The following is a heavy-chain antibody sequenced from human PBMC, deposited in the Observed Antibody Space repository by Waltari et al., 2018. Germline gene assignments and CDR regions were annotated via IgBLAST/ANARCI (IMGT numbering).Heavy chain of an antibody. CDR2: IRNKANNYAT. D-gene: IGHD6-13*01. V-gene: IGHV3-73*02. Sequence: EVQLVESGGALVQPGGSLQLSCAASGFAFGGTTIHWVRPASGKGLGWVGRIRNKANNYATTYAEPVKGRFTISRDDSKNTAYLQMDRLKTEDTAVYYCSTTGGRGISYAMDVWGQGTTVTVSS. J-gene: IGHJ6*02. CDR1: GFAFGGTT. CDR3: STTGGRGISYAMDV.